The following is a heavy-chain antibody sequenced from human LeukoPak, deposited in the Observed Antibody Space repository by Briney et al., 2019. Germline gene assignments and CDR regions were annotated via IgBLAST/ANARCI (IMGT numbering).Heavy chain of an antibody. CDR1: GFTFSSYA. CDR2: ISGSGGAT. CDR3: AKGEVVGLYYFDY. J-gene: IGHJ4*02. Sequence: GGSLRLSCAASGFTFSSYAMGWVRQATGKGLEWVSAISGSGGATYYADSVKGRFTISRDNSKNTLYLQMNSLRAEDTAVYYCAKGEVVGLYYFDYWGQGTLVTVSS. V-gene: IGHV3-23*01. D-gene: IGHD1-26*01.